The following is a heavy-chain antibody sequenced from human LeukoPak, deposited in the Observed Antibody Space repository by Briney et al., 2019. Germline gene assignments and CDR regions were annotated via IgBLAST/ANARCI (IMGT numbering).Heavy chain of an antibody. Sequence: PGGSLRLSCAASGFTFSSYWMHWVRQGPGKGPVWVSRINSDGSSTNYADSVKGRFTISRDNAKKTLYVQMDNLRDEDTAVYYCVRDRGYYDSSGYYSFDNWGQGTLVTVSS. J-gene: IGHJ4*02. CDR2: INSDGSST. CDR3: VRDRGYYDSSGYYSFDN. D-gene: IGHD3-22*01. CDR1: GFTFSSYW. V-gene: IGHV3-74*01.